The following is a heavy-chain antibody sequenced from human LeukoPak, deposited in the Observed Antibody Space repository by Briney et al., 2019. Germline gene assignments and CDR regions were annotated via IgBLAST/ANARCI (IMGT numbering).Heavy chain of an antibody. CDR1: GFTFSNAW. J-gene: IGHJ5*02. Sequence: GGSLRLSCVASGFTFSNAWMTWVRQAPGKGLEWVSSISSSSSYIYYADSVKGRFTISRDNAKNSLYLQMNSLRAEDTAVYYCARDLYSSSWDLLNWFDPWGQGTLVTVSS. CDR3: ARDLYSSSWDLLNWFDP. V-gene: IGHV3-21*01. CDR2: ISSSSSYI. D-gene: IGHD6-13*01.